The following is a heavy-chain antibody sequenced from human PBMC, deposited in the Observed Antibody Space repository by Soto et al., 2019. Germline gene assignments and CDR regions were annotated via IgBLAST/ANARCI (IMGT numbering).Heavy chain of an antibody. Sequence: EVQLLESGGGLVQPGGSLTLSCAASGFTFSNYGMSWVRQAPGKGLEWVSSITNNGGSTYYADSAKGRFTISRDNSRSTLYLQMNSLRAEDAALYYCAKSSSAYYCDYWGQGTLVTVSS. CDR3: AKSSSAYYCDY. V-gene: IGHV3-23*01. CDR2: ITNNGGST. D-gene: IGHD3-22*01. CDR1: GFTFSNYG. J-gene: IGHJ4*02.